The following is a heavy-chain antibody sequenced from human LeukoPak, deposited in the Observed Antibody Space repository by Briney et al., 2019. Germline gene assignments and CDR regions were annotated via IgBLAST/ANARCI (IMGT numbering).Heavy chain of an antibody. Sequence: SETLSLTCSVSGGSISSHFWTWIRQPPGKGLEWIGYVYYSGNTNYNPSLRSRVTISIDTSKNQFSLKLSSVTAADTAVYYCARDSVCSGGSCYPDEYYFDYWGQGTLVTVSS. J-gene: IGHJ4*02. V-gene: IGHV4-59*11. CDR1: GGSISSHF. CDR2: VYYSGNT. CDR3: ARDSVCSGGSCYPDEYYFDY. D-gene: IGHD2-15*01.